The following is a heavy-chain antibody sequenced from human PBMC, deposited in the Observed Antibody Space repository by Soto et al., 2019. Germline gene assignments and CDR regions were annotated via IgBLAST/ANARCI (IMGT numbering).Heavy chain of an antibody. D-gene: IGHD5-18*01. CDR3: AREKDSTMGPGFEQ. CDR2: IWYDGYNK. J-gene: IGHJ4*02. V-gene: IGHV3-33*01. Sequence: QVHLVESGGGVVQPGRSLRLSCVASGFTFSSYGMHWVRQAPGKGLEWVAVIWYDGYNKNYADSVKGRFTISRDNSKNTLYLQMNRLRVEDTAVYYCAREKDSTMGPGFEQWGQGTLVTVSS. CDR1: GFTFSSYG.